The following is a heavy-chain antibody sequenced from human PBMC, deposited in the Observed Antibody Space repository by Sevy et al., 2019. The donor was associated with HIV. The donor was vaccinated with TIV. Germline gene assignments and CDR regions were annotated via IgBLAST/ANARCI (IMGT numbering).Heavy chain of an antibody. CDR2: LKSKAYGGTV. CDR3: TRRKGAQSIFDY. J-gene: IGHJ4*02. CDR1: GFTFGDYC. Sequence: GGALRLSCTASGFTFGDYCMSWVRQAPGKGLEWVAFLKSKAYGGTVDHAASVKGRFIISRDDSKSIAYLEMNELNTGDTGVYYCTRRKGAQSIFDYWGQGALVTVSS. V-gene: IGHV3-49*04. D-gene: IGHD1-26*01.